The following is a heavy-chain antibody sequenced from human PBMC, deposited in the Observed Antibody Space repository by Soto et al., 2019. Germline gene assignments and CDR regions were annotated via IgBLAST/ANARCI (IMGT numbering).Heavy chain of an antibody. CDR3: AGGQDYDILTGYYHRYFDY. CDR1: GYTFTSYG. Sequence: QVQLVQSGAEVKKPGASVQVSCKASGYTFTSYGITWGRQAPGQGLEGMGWISAYNGNTNYAQRLQGRVTMTTDTSTSTAYMELRSLISDDTAVYYCAGGQDYDILTGYYHRYFDYWGQGTLVTVSS. D-gene: IGHD3-9*01. CDR2: ISAYNGNT. J-gene: IGHJ4*02. V-gene: IGHV1-18*01.